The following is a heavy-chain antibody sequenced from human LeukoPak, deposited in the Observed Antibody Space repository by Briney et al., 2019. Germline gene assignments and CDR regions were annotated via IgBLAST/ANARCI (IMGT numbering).Heavy chain of an antibody. D-gene: IGHD2-15*01. CDR2: ILYNGSNK. Sequence: GGSLRLSCAASGFTFSSSGMHWVRQAPGKGLEWVAVILYNGSNKYYADSVKGRFTISRDNSKNTLYLQMNSLRVEDTAVYYCARAGGYCSGGSCYRGYSWFDPWGQGTLVTVSS. V-gene: IGHV3-33*01. CDR1: GFTFSSSG. J-gene: IGHJ5*02. CDR3: ARAGGYCSGGSCYRGYSWFDP.